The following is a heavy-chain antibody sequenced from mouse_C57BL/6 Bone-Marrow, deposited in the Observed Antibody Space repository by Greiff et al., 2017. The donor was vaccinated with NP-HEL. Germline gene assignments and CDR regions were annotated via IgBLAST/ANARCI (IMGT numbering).Heavy chain of an antibody. V-gene: IGHV1-4*01. Sequence: QVQLKQSGAELARPGASVKMSCKASGYTFTSYTMHWVKQRPGQGLEWIGYINPSSGYTKYNQKIKDKATLTADKSSSTAYMQLSSLTSEDSAIYYCAKSPLYGSGSYFVDWGEGTTLTVSS. CDR3: AKSPLYGSGSYFVD. J-gene: IGHJ2*01. D-gene: IGHD1-1*01. CDR2: INPSSGYT. CDR1: GYTFTSYT.